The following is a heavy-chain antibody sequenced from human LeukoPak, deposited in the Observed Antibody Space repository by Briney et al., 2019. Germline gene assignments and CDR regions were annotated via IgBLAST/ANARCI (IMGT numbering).Heavy chain of an antibody. V-gene: IGHV3-21*01. J-gene: IGHJ4*02. CDR1: GFTFSSYS. CDR2: ISSSSSFI. Sequence: GSLRLSCAASGFTFSSYSMNWVRQAPGKGLEWVSSISSSSSFIYYADSVKGRFTISRDNAKNSLYLQMNSLRAEDTAVYYCAATGLKTHDSSGYSDYWGQGTLVTVSS. D-gene: IGHD3-22*01. CDR3: AATGLKTHDSSGYSDY.